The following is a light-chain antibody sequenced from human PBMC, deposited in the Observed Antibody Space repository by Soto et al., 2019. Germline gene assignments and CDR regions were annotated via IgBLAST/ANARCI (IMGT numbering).Light chain of an antibody. CDR3: QHYNTWPWT. J-gene: IGKJ1*01. V-gene: IGKV3-15*01. Sequence: EVVMTQSPATLSVSPGERATLSCRASHSVSSSLAWYQQKPGQAPRLLISGASTRAAGIPARFSGSGSGTEFTLTISSLQYEDFAVYYCQHYNTWPWTFGQGTKVEV. CDR1: HSVSSS. CDR2: GAS.